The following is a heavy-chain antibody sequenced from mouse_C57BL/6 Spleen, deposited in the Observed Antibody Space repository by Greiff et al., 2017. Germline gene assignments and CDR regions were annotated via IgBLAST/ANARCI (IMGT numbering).Heavy chain of an antibody. Sequence: EVQLVESGGGLVKPGGSLKLSCAASGFTFSDYGMHWVRQAPEKGLEWVAYISSGSSTIYYADTVKGRFTISRDNAKNTLFLQMTSLRSEDTAMYYCARPGIYSDYDGYAMDDWGQGTSVTVSS. CDR1: GFTFSDYG. CDR3: ARPGIYSDYDGYAMDD. D-gene: IGHD2-4*01. V-gene: IGHV5-17*01. J-gene: IGHJ4*01. CDR2: ISSGSSTI.